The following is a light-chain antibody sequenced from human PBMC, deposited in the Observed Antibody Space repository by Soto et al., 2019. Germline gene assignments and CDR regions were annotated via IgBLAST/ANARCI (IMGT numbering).Light chain of an antibody. CDR2: GAS. Sequence: DIQLTQSPSFLSASVGDRITITCRASQGIRGNLAWYQQKPGKAPKILISGASSLQGGVPSRFSGSGSGTDFPLTISCLQPEDFATYYCLQLNDYPLTFGGGTKVEIK. CDR3: LQLNDYPLT. CDR1: QGIRGN. J-gene: IGKJ4*01. V-gene: IGKV1-9*01.